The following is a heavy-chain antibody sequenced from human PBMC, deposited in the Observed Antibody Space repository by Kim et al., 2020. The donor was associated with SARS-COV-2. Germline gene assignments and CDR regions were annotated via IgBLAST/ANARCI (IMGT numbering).Heavy chain of an antibody. CDR2: IWNDGSNK. Sequence: GGSLRLSCTASGITFSSYVMHWVRQAPGKGLEWVAVIWNDGSNKYYADSVKGRFTISRHNSKNTLYLQMNSLRAEDTAVYYCARDTPVLGFDYWGQGTLVTVSS. V-gene: IGHV3-33*01. CDR1: GITFSSYV. J-gene: IGHJ4*02. CDR3: ARDTPVLGFDY. D-gene: IGHD3-16*01.